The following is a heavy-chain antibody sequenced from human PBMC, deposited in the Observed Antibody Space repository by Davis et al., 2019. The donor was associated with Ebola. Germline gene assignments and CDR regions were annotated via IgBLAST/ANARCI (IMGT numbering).Heavy chain of an antibody. J-gene: IGHJ6*02. CDR3: AKDRYSNYAGGMDV. CDR1: GYTFTSHY. D-gene: IGHD4-11*01. CDR2: INPSGGST. Sequence: SVKVSCKASGYTFTSHYMHWARQAPGQGLEWMGIINPSGGSTSYAQKFQGRVTMTRDTSTSTVYMELSSLRSEDTAIYYCAKDRYSNYAGGMDVWGQGTTVTVSS. V-gene: IGHV1-46*01.